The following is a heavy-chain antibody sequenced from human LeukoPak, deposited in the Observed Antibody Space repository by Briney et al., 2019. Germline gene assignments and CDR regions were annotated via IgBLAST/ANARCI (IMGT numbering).Heavy chain of an antibody. J-gene: IGHJ4*02. CDR2: ISDDGTKQ. CDR3: ATHSFDY. CDR1: AFTARTYA. Sequence: GGSLRLSFAASAFTARTYATRSGRQAPGKGLEWVATISDDGTKQFYADAVKGRFTISRDNTKNTLYLQMSSLRTEDTAMYYCATHSFDYWGQGTLVTVSS. V-gene: IGHV3-30*04.